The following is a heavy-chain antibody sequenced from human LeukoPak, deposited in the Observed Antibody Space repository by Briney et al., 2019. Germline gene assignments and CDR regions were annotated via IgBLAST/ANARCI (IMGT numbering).Heavy chain of an antibody. D-gene: IGHD6-19*01. Sequence: PGGSLRLSCAASGFTFSSYEMNWVRQAPGKGLEWVSYISSSGITKYYADSGKGQFTISRDNAKNSLYLQMNSLRAEDMAIYYCTRAAVAGGPFDYWGQGTLVTVSS. V-gene: IGHV3-48*03. CDR1: GFTFSSYE. CDR3: TRAAVAGGPFDY. J-gene: IGHJ4*02. CDR2: ISSSGITK.